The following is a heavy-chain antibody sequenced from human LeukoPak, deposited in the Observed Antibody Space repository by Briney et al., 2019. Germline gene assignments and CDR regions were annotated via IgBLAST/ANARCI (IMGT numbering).Heavy chain of an antibody. J-gene: IGHJ6*03. Sequence: SETLSLTCTVSGGSISSYYWSWIRQPPGKGLEWIGYIYYSGSTNYNPSLKSRVTISVDTSKNQFSLKLSSVTAADTAVYYCARGPMTTGIYYYYYYMDVWGKGTTVTISS. CDR1: GGSISSYY. CDR3: ARGPMTTGIYYYYYYMDV. CDR2: IYYSGST. V-gene: IGHV4-59*01. D-gene: IGHD4-11*01.